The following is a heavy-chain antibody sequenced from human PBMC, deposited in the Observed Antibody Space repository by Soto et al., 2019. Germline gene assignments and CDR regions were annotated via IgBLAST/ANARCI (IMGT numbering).Heavy chain of an antibody. CDR2: IYYSGST. J-gene: IGHJ5*02. CDR3: ARQKYYYGSGSYYPNWFDP. D-gene: IGHD3-10*01. Sequence: SETLSLTCTVSGGSISSSNYYWGWIRQPPGKGLEWIGSIYYSGSTYYNPSLKSRVTISVDTSNNQFSLKLSSVTAADTAVYYCARQKYYYGSGSYYPNWFDPWGQGTLVTVSS. CDR1: GGSISSSNYY. V-gene: IGHV4-39*01.